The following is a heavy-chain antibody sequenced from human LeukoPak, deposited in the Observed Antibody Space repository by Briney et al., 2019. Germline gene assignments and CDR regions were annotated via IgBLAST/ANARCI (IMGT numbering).Heavy chain of an antibody. CDR3: ARAGGYSGSSWYRGWFDP. CDR2: TYYRSKWYN. V-gene: IGHV6-1*01. Sequence: SQTLSLTCAISGDSVSSNSAAWNWIRHSPSRGLEWLGRTYYRSKWYNDYAVSVKIRITTNPNTSKNQFSLQLSSVTPEDTAIYYCARAGGYSGSSWYRGWFDPWGQGTLVTVSS. J-gene: IGHJ5*02. CDR1: GDSVSSNSAA. D-gene: IGHD6-13*01.